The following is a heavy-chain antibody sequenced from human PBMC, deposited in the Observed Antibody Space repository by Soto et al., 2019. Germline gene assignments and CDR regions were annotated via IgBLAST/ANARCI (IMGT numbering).Heavy chain of an antibody. CDR3: ARVSAARVLGMDV. J-gene: IGHJ6*02. D-gene: IGHD6-6*01. CDR2: ISSSSSYI. Sequence: GGSLRLSCAASGFTFSSYSMNWVRQAPGKGPEWVSSISSSSSYIYYADSVKGRFTISRDNAKNSLYLQMNSLRAEDTAVYYCARVSAARVLGMDVWGQGTTVTVSS. V-gene: IGHV3-21*01. CDR1: GFTFSSYS.